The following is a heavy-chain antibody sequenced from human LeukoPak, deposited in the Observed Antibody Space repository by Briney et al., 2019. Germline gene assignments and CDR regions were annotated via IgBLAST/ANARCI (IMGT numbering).Heavy chain of an antibody. V-gene: IGHV3-74*03. CDR2: INGDGSDT. Sequence: GGSLRLSCAASEFNVSNYLMHWIRQAPGTGPMWVSRINGDGSDTKYADSVKGRLTISRDNAKNTLYLHMNSLRAEDTALYWCARWDTGMAAFDLWGQGTLVTVSS. D-gene: IGHD5-18*01. CDR3: ARWDTGMAAFDL. J-gene: IGHJ4*02. CDR1: EFNVSNYL.